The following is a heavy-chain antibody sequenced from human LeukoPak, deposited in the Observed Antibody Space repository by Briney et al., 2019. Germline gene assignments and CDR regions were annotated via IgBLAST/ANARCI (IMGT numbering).Heavy chain of an antibody. CDR1: GFTFSSYA. CDR3: ARVGYGEYYFDY. CDR2: ISYDGSNK. D-gene: IGHD5-12*01. Sequence: GRSLRLSCAASGFTFSSYAMHWVRQAPGKGLEWVAVISYDGSNKYYADSAKGRFTISRDNSKNTLYLQMNSLKVEDTAVCYCARVGYGEYYFDYWGQGTLVTVSS. V-gene: IGHV3-30-3*01. J-gene: IGHJ4*02.